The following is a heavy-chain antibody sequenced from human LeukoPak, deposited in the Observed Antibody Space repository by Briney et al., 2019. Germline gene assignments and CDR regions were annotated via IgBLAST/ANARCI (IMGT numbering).Heavy chain of an antibody. Sequence: ASVKVSCKASGYTFTGYYMHWVRQAPGQGLEWMGWINPNSGGTNYAQKVQGRVTMTRDTSISTAYMELSRLRSDDTAVYYCATLYCSSTSCYGAFDIWGQGTMVTVSS. V-gene: IGHV1-2*02. D-gene: IGHD2-2*01. CDR2: INPNSGGT. CDR3: ATLYCSSTSCYGAFDI. J-gene: IGHJ3*02. CDR1: GYTFTGYY.